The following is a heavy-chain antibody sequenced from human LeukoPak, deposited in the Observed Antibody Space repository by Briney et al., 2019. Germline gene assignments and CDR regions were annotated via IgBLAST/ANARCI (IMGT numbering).Heavy chain of an antibody. V-gene: IGHV3-23*01. CDR3: AKDRTMGYCSGGRCAYFDY. CDR1: GFIFSSYA. CDR2: ISGNGGYT. D-gene: IGHD2-15*01. Sequence: HTGGSLRLSCAASGFIFSSYAMSWVRQAPRKGLEWASGISGNGGYTYYADSVKGRSTISRDNSKNTLYLQMNSLRAEDTAVYYCAKDRTMGYCSGGRCAYFDYWGQGTLVTVSS. J-gene: IGHJ4*02.